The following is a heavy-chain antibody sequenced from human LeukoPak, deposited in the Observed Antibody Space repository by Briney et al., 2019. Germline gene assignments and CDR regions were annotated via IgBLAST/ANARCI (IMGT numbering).Heavy chain of an antibody. Sequence: ASVKVSCKASGYTFTSYDINWVRQATGQGLEWMGWMNPNSGNTGYARKFQGRVTMTRNTSISTAYMELSSLRSEDTAVYYCASAGAWSGSFDYWGQGTLVTVSS. D-gene: IGHD3-3*01. V-gene: IGHV1-8*01. J-gene: IGHJ4*02. CDR2: MNPNSGNT. CDR1: GYTFTSYD. CDR3: ASAGAWSGSFDY.